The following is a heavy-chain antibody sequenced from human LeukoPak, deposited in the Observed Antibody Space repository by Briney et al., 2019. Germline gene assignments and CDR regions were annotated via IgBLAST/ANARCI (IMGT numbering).Heavy chain of an antibody. V-gene: IGHV3-11*06. D-gene: IGHD3-22*01. Sequence: GGSLRLSCAASGFTFSDYYMSWVRQAPGKGLEWVSYVSGSSSYTNYADSVKGRFTISRDNAKNSLYLQMNSLRAEDTAVYYCARISGYYSHDYWGQGTLVTVSS. CDR3: ARISGYYSHDY. CDR1: GFTFSDYY. J-gene: IGHJ4*02. CDR2: VSGSSSYT.